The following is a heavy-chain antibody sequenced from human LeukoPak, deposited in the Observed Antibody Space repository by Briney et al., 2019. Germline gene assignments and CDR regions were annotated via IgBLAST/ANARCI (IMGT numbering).Heavy chain of an antibody. CDR1: GGSFSGYY. CDR3: AREKGYYMDY. D-gene: IGHD3-3*01. J-gene: IGHJ4*02. Sequence: SETLSLTCAVYGGSFSGYYWSWIRQPPGKGLEWIGEINHSGSTNYNPSLKSRVTISVDTSKNQFSLKLSSVTAADTAVYYCAREKGYYMDYWGQGTLVTVSS. CDR2: INHSGST. V-gene: IGHV4-34*01.